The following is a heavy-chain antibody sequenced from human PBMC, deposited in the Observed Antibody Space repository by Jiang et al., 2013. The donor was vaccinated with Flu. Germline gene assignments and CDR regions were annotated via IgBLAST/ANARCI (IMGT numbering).Heavy chain of an antibody. J-gene: IGHJ6*03. D-gene: IGHD6-19*01. CDR3: ATPAGYYYYYYMDV. CDR2: IIPIFGTA. V-gene: IGHV1-69*06. CDR1: GGTFSSYA. Sequence: SAEVKKPGSSVKVSCKASGGTFSSYAISWVRQAPGQGLEWMGGIIPIFGTANYAQKFQGRVTITADKSTSTAYMELSSLGSEDTAVYYCATPAGYYYYYYMDVWGKGTTVTVSS.